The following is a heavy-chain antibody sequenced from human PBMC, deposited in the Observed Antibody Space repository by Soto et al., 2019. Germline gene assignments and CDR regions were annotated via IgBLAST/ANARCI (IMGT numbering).Heavy chain of an antibody. CDR1: GFTFGDYA. D-gene: IGHD2-8*01. V-gene: IGHV3-49*03. J-gene: IGHJ6*03. CDR3: TRDRLMVRSSSPDYYYYYMDV. Sequence: GGSLRLSCTASGFTFGDYAMSWFRQAPGKGLEWVGFIRSKAYGGTTEYAASVKGRFTISRDDSKSIAYLQMNSLKTEDTAVYYCTRDRLMVRSSSPDYYYYYMDVWGKGTTVTVSS. CDR2: IRSKAYGGTT.